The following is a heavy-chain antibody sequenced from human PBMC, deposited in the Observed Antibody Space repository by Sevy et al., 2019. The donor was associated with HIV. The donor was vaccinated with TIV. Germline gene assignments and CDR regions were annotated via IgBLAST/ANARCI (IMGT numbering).Heavy chain of an antibody. CDR2: VSGSGENT. J-gene: IGHJ4*02. CDR3: AKGWYSSSHRAKNYFDY. V-gene: IGHV3-23*01. CDR1: GFTFSRYG. Sequence: GGSLRLSCAASGFTFSRYGMGWVRQAPGKGLEWVSIVSGSGENTYYADSVKGRFTIARDNYRNTVHLQMNSLRAEDAAVYYCAKGWYSSSHRAKNYFDYWDQGTLVTVSS. D-gene: IGHD6-6*01.